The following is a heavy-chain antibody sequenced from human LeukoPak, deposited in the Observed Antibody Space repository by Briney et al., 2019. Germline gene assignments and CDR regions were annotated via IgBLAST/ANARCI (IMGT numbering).Heavy chain of an antibody. CDR2: IIPIFGTA. D-gene: IGHD3-10*01. Sequence: SVKVSCKPSLGSFSSYAISWVRQAPGQGLEWMGGIIPIFGTANYAQKFQGRVTITTDESTSTAYIELSSLRSEHTAVYYCVPRFGDRGAVDYWGQGTLVTVSS. CDR3: VPRFGDRGAVDY. V-gene: IGHV1-69*05. J-gene: IGHJ4*02. CDR1: LGSFSSYA.